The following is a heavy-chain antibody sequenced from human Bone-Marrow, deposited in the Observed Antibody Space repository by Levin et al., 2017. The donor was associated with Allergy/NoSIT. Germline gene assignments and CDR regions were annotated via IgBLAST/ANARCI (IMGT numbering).Heavy chain of an antibody. D-gene: IGHD3-3*01. CDR2: IYYSGST. Sequence: SETLSLTCTVSGGSISSYYWSWIRQPPGKGLEWIGYIYYSGSTNYNPSLKSRVTISVDTSKNQFSLKLSSVTAADTAVYYCARDPGYYDFWSGYYKPDHDYDGMDVWGQGTTVTVSS. V-gene: IGHV4-59*01. CDR1: GGSISSYY. CDR3: ARDPGYYDFWSGYYKPDHDYDGMDV. J-gene: IGHJ6*02.